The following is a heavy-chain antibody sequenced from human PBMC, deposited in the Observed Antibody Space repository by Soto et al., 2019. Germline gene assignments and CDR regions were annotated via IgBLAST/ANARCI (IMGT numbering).Heavy chain of an antibody. CDR1: GYTFTGYY. J-gene: IGHJ5*02. CDR2: INPNSGGT. Sequence: GASVKVSCKASGYTFTGYYMHWVRQAPGQGLEWMGWINPNSGGTNYAQKFQGRVTMTRDTSISTAYMELSRLRSDDTAVYYCARLYYYDSSGPGHWFDPWGQGTLVTVSS. D-gene: IGHD3-22*01. V-gene: IGHV1-2*02. CDR3: ARLYYYDSSGPGHWFDP.